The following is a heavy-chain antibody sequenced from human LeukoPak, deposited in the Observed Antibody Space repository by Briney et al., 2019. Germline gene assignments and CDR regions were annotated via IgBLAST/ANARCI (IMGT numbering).Heavy chain of an antibody. CDR2: INPNSGGT. J-gene: IGHJ4*02. CDR1: GYTFTGYY. V-gene: IGHV1-2*02. Sequence: ASVKVSCKASGYTFTGYYIHWVRQAPGQGLEWMGWINPNSGGTDYAQKFQGRVTMTRDRSINTAYMDLRSLTYDDTAVYYCARDKPAEAALDFWGQGTLVTVSS. CDR3: ARDKPAEAALDF.